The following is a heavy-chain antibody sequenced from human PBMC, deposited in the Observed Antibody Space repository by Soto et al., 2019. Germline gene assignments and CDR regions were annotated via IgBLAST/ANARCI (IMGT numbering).Heavy chain of an antibody. CDR3: AREHDYGDYWRY. J-gene: IGHJ4*02. V-gene: IGHV1-2*04. CDR2: INPNSGGT. CDR1: GYTFTGYY. D-gene: IGHD4-17*01. Sequence: ASVKVSCKASGYTFTGYYMHWVRQAPGQGLEWMGWINPNSGGTNYAQKFQGWVTMTRDTSISTAYMELSSLRSEDTAVYYCAREHDYGDYWRYWGQGTLVTVSS.